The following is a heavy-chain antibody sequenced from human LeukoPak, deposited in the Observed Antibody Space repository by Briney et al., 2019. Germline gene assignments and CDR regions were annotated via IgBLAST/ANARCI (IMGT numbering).Heavy chain of an antibody. V-gene: IGHV4-59*12. J-gene: IGHJ4*02. Sequence: SETLSLTCTVSGGSISSYYWSWIRQPPGKGLEWIGYIYYSGSTNYNPSLKSRVTMSVDTSKNQFSLKLSSVTAADTAVYYCARDYDYVWGSYRGGYIYYFDYWGQGTLVTVSS. CDR1: GGSISSYY. CDR3: ARDYDYVWGSYRGGYIYYFDY. D-gene: IGHD3-16*01. CDR2: IYYSGST.